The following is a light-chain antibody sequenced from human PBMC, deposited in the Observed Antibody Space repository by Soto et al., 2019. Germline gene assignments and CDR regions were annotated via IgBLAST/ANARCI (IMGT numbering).Light chain of an antibody. Sequence: DIQMTQSPSSLSASLGDRVTITCRASQGIGVYLAWLQQKPGKVPKLLIYAASALQSGVPSRVSGSGSGTDFALTISRLQPEDFAPYYCQKYNSSPLTFGGGTKVEIK. CDR3: QKYNSSPLT. V-gene: IGKV1-27*01. J-gene: IGKJ4*01. CDR2: AAS. CDR1: QGIGVY.